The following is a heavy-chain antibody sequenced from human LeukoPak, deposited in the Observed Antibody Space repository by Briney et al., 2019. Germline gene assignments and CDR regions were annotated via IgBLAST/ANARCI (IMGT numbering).Heavy chain of an antibody. V-gene: IGHV3-74*01. CDR2: INSAGNIT. Sequence: GGSLRLSCAASGFTFSTYWMHWVRQAPGKGLVWFSRINSAGNITNYADSVKGRFTISRDNAKNRLYLQMNSLRAEDTAVYYCVRTGYCNSTKCYNWFDPWGQGILVTVSS. CDR3: VRTGYCNSTKCYNWFDP. J-gene: IGHJ5*02. CDR1: GFTFSTYW. D-gene: IGHD2-2*01.